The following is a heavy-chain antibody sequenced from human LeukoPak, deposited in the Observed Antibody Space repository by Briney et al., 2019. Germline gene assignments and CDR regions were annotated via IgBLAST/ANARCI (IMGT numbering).Heavy chain of an antibody. J-gene: IGHJ1*01. Sequence: ASVQVSCKASGYTFTTYYMHWVRQAPGQGLEWMGWINPNSGGTNYAQKFQGRVTMTRDTSISTAYMELSRLTSDDTAVYYCARGSGGYYGSRSYDWGQGTLVSVSS. D-gene: IGHD3-10*01. CDR3: ARGSGGYYGSRSYD. V-gene: IGHV1-2*02. CDR2: INPNSGGT. CDR1: GYTFTTYY.